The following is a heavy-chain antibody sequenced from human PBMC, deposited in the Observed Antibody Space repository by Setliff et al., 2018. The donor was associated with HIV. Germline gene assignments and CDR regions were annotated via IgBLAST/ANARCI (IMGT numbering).Heavy chain of an antibody. V-gene: IGHV4-38-2*02. CDR2: IYRSGST. Sequence: SETLSLTCTVSGYFISSGYYWGWIRQPRGKGLEWIGNIYRSGSTYYNPSLKSRVTISVDKSKNQFSLKLSSVTAADTAVYYCARSWGSGSYPYWGQGTLVTVSS. D-gene: IGHD3-10*01. CDR1: GYFISSGYY. J-gene: IGHJ4*02. CDR3: ARSWGSGSYPY.